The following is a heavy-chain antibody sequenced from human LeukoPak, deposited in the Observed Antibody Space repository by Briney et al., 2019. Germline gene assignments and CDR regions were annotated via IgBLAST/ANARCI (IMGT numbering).Heavy chain of an antibody. Sequence: GGSLRLSCAASGFTFSSYSMNWVRQAPGKGLEWVSSISSSSSYIYYADSVKGRFTISRDNAKNSLYLQMNSLRAEDTAVYYCARGGSSGHSFDYWGQGTLVTVSS. CDR3: ARGGSSGHSFDY. CDR2: ISSSSSYI. CDR1: GFTFSSYS. J-gene: IGHJ4*02. V-gene: IGHV3-21*01. D-gene: IGHD6-19*01.